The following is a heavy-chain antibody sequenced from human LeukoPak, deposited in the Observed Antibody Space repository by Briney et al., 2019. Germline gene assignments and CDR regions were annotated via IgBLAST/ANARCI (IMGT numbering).Heavy chain of an antibody. Sequence: GGSLRLSCAASGFTFSSYSMNWVRQAPGKGLEWVSSISSSSYIYYADSVKGRFTISRDNAKNSFYLQMNSLRAEDTAVYYCARDGAVVRGLPRRARTFYGMDVWGQGSTVTVSS. CDR3: ARDGAVVRGLPRRARTFYGMDV. D-gene: IGHD3-10*01. V-gene: IGHV3-21*01. J-gene: IGHJ6*02. CDR1: GFTFSSYS. CDR2: ISSSSYI.